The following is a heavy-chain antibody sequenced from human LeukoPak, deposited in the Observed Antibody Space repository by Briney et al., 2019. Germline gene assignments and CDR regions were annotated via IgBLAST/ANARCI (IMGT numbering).Heavy chain of an antibody. J-gene: IGHJ4*02. CDR3: AKDMRGRFWSGYIDFDY. D-gene: IGHD3-3*01. CDR1: GFTFDDYA. V-gene: IGHV3-9*01. Sequence: PGGSLRLSCAASGFTFDDYAMPWVRQAPGKGLEWVSGISWNSGGIGYADSVKGRFTISRDNAKNSLYLQMNSLRAEDTALYYCAKDMRGRFWSGYIDFDYWGQGTLVTVSS. CDR2: ISWNSGGI.